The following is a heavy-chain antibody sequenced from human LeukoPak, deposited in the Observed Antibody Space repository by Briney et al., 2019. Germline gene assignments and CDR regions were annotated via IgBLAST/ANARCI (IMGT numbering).Heavy chain of an antibody. CDR2: MYYSGNT. CDR3: ARGRGSGSYYNLYYYYYYMDV. Sequence: PSETLSLTCTVSNGSISSSSYYWGWIRQPPGKGLEWIGTMYYSGNTYNNPSLRSRVTISVDTSKNQFSLKLSSVTAADTAVYYCARGRGSGSYYNLYYYYYYMDVWGKGTTVTISS. J-gene: IGHJ6*03. CDR1: NGSISSSSYY. V-gene: IGHV4-39*07. D-gene: IGHD3-10*01.